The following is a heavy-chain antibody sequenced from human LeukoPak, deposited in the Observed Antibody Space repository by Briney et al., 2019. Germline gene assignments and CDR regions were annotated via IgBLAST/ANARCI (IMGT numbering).Heavy chain of an antibody. CDR2: IYYSGST. CDR3: ARPLRGPAGIFDF. V-gene: IGHV4-39*01. D-gene: IGHD3-10*01. Sequence: SETLSLTCTVSGGSTSSSSYYWGWIRQPPGKGLEWIGSIYYSGSTYYNPSLKSRVTISVDTSKNQFSLKLTSVTAADTAVYYCARPLRGPAGIFDFWGQGTLVTVSS. CDR1: GGSTSSSSYY. J-gene: IGHJ4*02.